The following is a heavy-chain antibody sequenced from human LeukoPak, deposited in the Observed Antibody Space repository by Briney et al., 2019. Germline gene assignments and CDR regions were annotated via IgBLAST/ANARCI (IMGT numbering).Heavy chain of an antibody. D-gene: IGHD2-15*01. CDR2: MFYRGST. Sequence: PSETLSLTCSVSGGPISDYYWSWIRQSPAEGLEWIASMFYRGSTYYNASLRSRVTLSVDTSMNQFSLKLSSVTASDTATFYCVRQGGWGGAASLIEFWGQGTLVTVSS. CDR1: GGPISDYY. J-gene: IGHJ4*02. V-gene: IGHV4-59*04. CDR3: VRQGGWGGAASLIEF.